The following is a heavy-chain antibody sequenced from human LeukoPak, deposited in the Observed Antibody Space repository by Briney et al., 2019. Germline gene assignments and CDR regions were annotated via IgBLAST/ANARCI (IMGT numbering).Heavy chain of an antibody. V-gene: IGHV3-21*01. CDR3: ARDLGGGAFDY. CDR2: ISSSSYI. Sequence: GRSLRLSCAASGFTFSSYEMNWVRQAPGKGLEWVSSISSSSYIYYADSVKGRFTISRDNAKNSLYLQMNSLRAEDTAVYYCARDLGGGAFDYWGQGTLVTVSS. CDR1: GFTFSSYE. J-gene: IGHJ4*02. D-gene: IGHD3-16*01.